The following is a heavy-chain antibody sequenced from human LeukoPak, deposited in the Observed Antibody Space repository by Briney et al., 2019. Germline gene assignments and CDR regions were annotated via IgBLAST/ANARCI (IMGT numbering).Heavy chain of an antibody. D-gene: IGHD6-6*01. CDR3: ARELGYSSSSGEWFDP. CDR2: IKQDGSEK. Sequence: PGGSLRLSCAASGFTFSSYWMSWVRQAPGKGLEWVANIKQDGSEKYYVDSVKGRFTISRDNAKNSLYLQMNSLRAEDTAVYYCARELGYSSSSGEWFDPWGQGTLVTVSS. CDR1: GFTFSSYW. V-gene: IGHV3-7*01. J-gene: IGHJ5*02.